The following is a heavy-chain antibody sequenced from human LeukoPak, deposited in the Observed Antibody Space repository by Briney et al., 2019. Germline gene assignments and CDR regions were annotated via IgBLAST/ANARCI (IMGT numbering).Heavy chain of an antibody. Sequence: GGSLRLSCAASGFTFTGAWMTWLRQAPGKGLEWIGLIKRKSDGGTTEYAAPMQGRFIISRDDSKDTLYLQMNGLKTEDTAVYYCATGGRGDFWGLGTLVTVSS. D-gene: IGHD2-15*01. J-gene: IGHJ4*02. CDR2: IKRKSDGGTT. V-gene: IGHV3-15*01. CDR3: ATGGRGDF. CDR1: GFTFTGAW.